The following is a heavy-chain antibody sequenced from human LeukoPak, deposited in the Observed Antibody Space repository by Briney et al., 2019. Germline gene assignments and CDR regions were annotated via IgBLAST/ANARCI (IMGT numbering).Heavy chain of an antibody. J-gene: IGHJ4*02. CDR3: ARGRGGATTGLDH. D-gene: IGHD1-26*01. CDR1: GYTFNGYY. CDR2: INSNSGAR. Sequence: ASVKVSCKASGYTFNGYYMRWVRQAPGQGLESMGWINSNSGARNYGQKFQGRVTMSRDTAINTAYMELTSLTSDDTGVYYCARGRGGATTGLDHWGQGTLVTVSS. V-gene: IGHV1-2*02.